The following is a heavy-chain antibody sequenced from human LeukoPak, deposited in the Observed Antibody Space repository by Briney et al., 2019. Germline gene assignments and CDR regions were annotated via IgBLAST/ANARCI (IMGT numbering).Heavy chain of an antibody. Sequence: GESLKISFKGSGYSFTSYWISWVRQMPGKGLERMGRIDPSDSYINYSPSFQGHVTISADKSISTAYLQWTSLKASDTAMYYCARRGLSSGYYYPFDQWGQGTLVTVSS. CDR1: GYSFTSYW. V-gene: IGHV5-10-1*01. CDR2: IDPSDSYI. D-gene: IGHD3-22*01. CDR3: ARRGLSSGYYYPFDQ. J-gene: IGHJ4*02.